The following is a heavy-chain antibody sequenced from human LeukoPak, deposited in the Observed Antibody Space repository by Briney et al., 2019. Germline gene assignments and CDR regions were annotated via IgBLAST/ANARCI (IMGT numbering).Heavy chain of an antibody. J-gene: IGHJ3*02. D-gene: IGHD1-26*01. V-gene: IGHV4-39*07. CDR3: ARDRSYRLGYDAFDI. CDR1: GGSISSSSYY. CDR2: IYYSGST. Sequence: KPSETLSLTCTVSGGSISSSSYYWGWIRQPPGKGLEWIGSIYYSGSTYYNPSLKSRVTISVDTSKNQFSLKLSSVTAADTGVYYCARDRSYRLGYDAFDIWGQGTMVTVSS.